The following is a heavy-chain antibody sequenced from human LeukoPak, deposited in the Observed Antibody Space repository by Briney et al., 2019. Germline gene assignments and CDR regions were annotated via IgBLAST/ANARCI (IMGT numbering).Heavy chain of an antibody. J-gene: IGHJ3*02. V-gene: IGHV5-51*01. D-gene: IGHD3-22*01. CDR2: IYPGDSDT. Sequence: GESLKISCKGSGYRFTSYWIGWVRQMPGKGLEWMGFIYPGDSDTRYSPSFQGQVTISADKSISTAYLQWSSLKASDTAMYYCATTYYYDSSGYGFDAFDIWGQGTMVTVSS. CDR1: GYRFTSYW. CDR3: ATTYYYDSSGYGFDAFDI.